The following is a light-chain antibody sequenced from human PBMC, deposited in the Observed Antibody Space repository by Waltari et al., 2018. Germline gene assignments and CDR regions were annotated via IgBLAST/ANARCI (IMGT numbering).Light chain of an antibody. CDR1: QSISSY. CDR3: QQRGHWLT. CDR2: DAS. J-gene: IGKJ4*01. V-gene: IGKV3-11*01. Sequence: EIVLTQSPATLSFSPWEISTLSCRASQSISSYLTWYQQKPGQAPRLLIYDASKRATGIPARFSGSGSGTDFTLTISSLEPEDFAVYYCQQRGHWLTFGGGTKVEIK.